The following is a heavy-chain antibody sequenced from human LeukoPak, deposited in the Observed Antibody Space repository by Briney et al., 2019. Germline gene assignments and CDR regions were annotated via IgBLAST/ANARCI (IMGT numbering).Heavy chain of an antibody. J-gene: IGHJ4*02. CDR3: ARHGSVAAEY. Sequence: PSETLSLTCTVSGGSISSSSYYWGWIRQPPGKGLEWIGSIYYSGSTYYNPSLKSRVTISVDTSKNQFSLKLSSVTAADTAVYYCARHGSVAAEYWGQGTLVTVSS. CDR2: IYYSGST. CDR1: GGSISSSSYY. V-gene: IGHV4-39*01. D-gene: IGHD6-19*01.